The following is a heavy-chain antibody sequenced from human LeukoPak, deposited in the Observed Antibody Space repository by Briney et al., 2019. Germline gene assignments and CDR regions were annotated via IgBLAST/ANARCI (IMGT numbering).Heavy chain of an antibody. CDR3: ARRLWFGEFFPVPPTGYDY. Sequence: PSETLSLTCAVYGGSFSGYYWSWIRQPPGKGLEWIGEINQSGSTNYNPSLKSRVTISVDTSKKQFSLKVSSVTAADTAVYYCARRLWFGEFFPVPPTGYDYWGQGTLVTVSS. J-gene: IGHJ4*02. D-gene: IGHD3-10*01. CDR2: INQSGST. CDR1: GGSFSGYY. V-gene: IGHV4-34*01.